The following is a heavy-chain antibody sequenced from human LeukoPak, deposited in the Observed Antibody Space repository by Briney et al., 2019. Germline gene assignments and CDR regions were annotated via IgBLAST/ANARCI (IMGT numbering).Heavy chain of an antibody. D-gene: IGHD3-22*01. V-gene: IGHV3-23*01. Sequence: GGSLRLSCAASGFTFSSYGMSWVRQAPEKGLEWVSAISGSGGSTYYADSVKGRFTISRDNSKNTLYLQMNSLRAEDTAVYYCATTRGLNAFDIWSQGTMVTVSS. CDR2: ISGSGGST. CDR3: ATTRGLNAFDI. J-gene: IGHJ3*02. CDR1: GFTFSSYG.